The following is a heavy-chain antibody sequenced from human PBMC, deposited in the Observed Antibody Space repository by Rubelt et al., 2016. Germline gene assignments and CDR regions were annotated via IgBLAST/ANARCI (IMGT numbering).Heavy chain of an antibody. D-gene: IGHD4-11*01. J-gene: IGHJ6*02. CDR2: ITDGSRAI. V-gene: IGHV3-48*04. Sequence: GKGLEWLSYITDGSRAIYYADSVKGRFTISRDNAKSSLYLQMNNLRAEDTAVYYCARDRGYSNRFFYYYGMDVWGQGTTVTVSS. CDR3: ARDRGYSNRFFYYYGMDV.